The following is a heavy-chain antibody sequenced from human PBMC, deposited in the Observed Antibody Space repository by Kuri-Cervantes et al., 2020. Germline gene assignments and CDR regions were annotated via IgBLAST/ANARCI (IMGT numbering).Heavy chain of an antibody. D-gene: IGHD3-10*01. V-gene: IGHV3-33*01. Sequence: LSLTCAASGFTFSSYGMHWVRQAPGKGLEWVAVIWYDGSNKYYADSVKGRSTISRDNSKNTLYLQMNSLRAEDTAVYYCARPMVRGASPDYWGQGTLVTVSS. CDR2: IWYDGSNK. J-gene: IGHJ4*02. CDR1: GFTFSSYG. CDR3: ARPMVRGASPDY.